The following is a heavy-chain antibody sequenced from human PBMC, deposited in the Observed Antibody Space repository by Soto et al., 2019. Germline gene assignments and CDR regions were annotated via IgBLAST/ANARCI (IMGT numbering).Heavy chain of an antibody. CDR3: ARRGYSSVDY. V-gene: IGHV1-3*01. CDR2: ISPFSGNT. CDR1: EYTFTDYA. D-gene: IGHD6-25*01. Sequence: ASVKVSCKASEYTFTDYAIHWVRQAPGQRLQWMGWISPFSGNTQYSEKFQGRVTITRDTSASTAYMELRSLTSGDTVIYYCARRGYSSVDYWGQGTLVTVSS. J-gene: IGHJ4*02.